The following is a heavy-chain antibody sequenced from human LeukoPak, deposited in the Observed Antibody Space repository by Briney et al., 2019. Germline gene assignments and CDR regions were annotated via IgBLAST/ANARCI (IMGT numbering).Heavy chain of an antibody. V-gene: IGHV1-69*05. Sequence: SVKVSCKASGGTFSSYAISWVRQAPGQGLEWMGGIIPIFGTANYAQKFQGRVTITTDESTSTAYMELSGLRSEDTAVYYCARAGVRYYGSGSYYPHYYYYMDVWGKGTTVTVSS. J-gene: IGHJ6*03. CDR2: IIPIFGTA. CDR3: ARAGVRYYGSGSYYPHYYYYMDV. D-gene: IGHD3-10*01. CDR1: GGTFSSYA.